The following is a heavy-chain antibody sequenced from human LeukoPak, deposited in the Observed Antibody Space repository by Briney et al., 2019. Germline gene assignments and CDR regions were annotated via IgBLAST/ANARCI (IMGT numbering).Heavy chain of an antibody. CDR2: ISYDGSNK. J-gene: IGHJ4*02. CDR1: GFTFSSYA. V-gene: IGHV3-30-3*02. D-gene: IGHD3-22*01. Sequence: QPGRSLRLSCAASGFTFSSYAMHWVRQAPGKGLEWVAVISYDGSNKYYADSVKGRFTISRDNSKNTLYLQMNSLRAEDTAVYYCANEGMSTYYYDSSGYYYPQVPVYWGQGTLVTVSS. CDR3: ANEGMSTYYYDSSGYYYPQVPVY.